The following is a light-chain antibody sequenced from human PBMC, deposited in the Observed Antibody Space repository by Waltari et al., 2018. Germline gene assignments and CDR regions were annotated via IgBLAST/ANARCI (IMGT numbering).Light chain of an antibody. Sequence: EIVMTPSPAILSASPGERATLSCRASQSVSTNLAWYQQKPGQAPRLLIYGASTRATGIPDRFSGSGSGTEFTLTISSLQSEDFAVYYCQQYGRSLITFGQGTRLEIK. V-gene: IGKV3-15*01. CDR3: QQYGRSLIT. CDR1: QSVSTN. CDR2: GAS. J-gene: IGKJ5*01.